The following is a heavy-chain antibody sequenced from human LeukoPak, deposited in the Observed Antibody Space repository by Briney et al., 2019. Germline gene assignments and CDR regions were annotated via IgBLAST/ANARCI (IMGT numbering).Heavy chain of an antibody. D-gene: IGHD4-23*01. J-gene: IGHJ4*02. CDR2: IIPILGTA. CDR1: GGTFSSYA. Sequence: SVKVSCKASGGTFSSYAISWVRQAPGQGLEWMGGIIPILGTANYAQKFQGRVTITADESTSTAYMELSSLRSEDTAVYYCTRDSPSGGNSSDYWGQGTLVTVSS. V-gene: IGHV1-69*01. CDR3: TRDSPSGGNSSDY.